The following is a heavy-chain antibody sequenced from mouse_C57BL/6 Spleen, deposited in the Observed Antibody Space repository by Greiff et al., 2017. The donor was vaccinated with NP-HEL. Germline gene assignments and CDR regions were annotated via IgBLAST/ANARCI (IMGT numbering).Heavy chain of an antibody. V-gene: IGHV14-2*01. CDR3: AITTVVYWYFDV. Sequence: EVKVVESGAELVKPGASVKLSCTASGFNIKDYYMHWVKQRTEQGLEWIGRIDPEDGETKYAPKFQGKATITADTSSDTAYLQLSSLTSEDTAVYYCAITTVVYWYFDVWGTGTTVTVSS. J-gene: IGHJ1*03. CDR2: IDPEDGET. D-gene: IGHD1-1*01. CDR1: GFNIKDYY.